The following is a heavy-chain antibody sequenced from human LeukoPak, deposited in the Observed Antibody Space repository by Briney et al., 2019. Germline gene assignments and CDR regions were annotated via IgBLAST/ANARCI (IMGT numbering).Heavy chain of an antibody. Sequence: SETLSLTCAVSGVSISSYHWSWIRLPAGKGLEWIGRFHITESTNYNPFLKSRVTMSIDTSKNQFSLRLSSVTAADTAVYYCARDGLYSYGYSYFDYWGQGTLVTVFS. CDR3: ARDGLYSYGYSYFDY. CDR2: FHITEST. V-gene: IGHV4-4*07. J-gene: IGHJ4*02. D-gene: IGHD5-18*01. CDR1: GVSISSYH.